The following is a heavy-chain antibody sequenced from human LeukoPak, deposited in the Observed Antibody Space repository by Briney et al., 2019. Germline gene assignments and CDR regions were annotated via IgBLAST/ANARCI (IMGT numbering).Heavy chain of an antibody. V-gene: IGHV3-30*18. CDR1: GFTFSSCG. J-gene: IGHJ4*02. D-gene: IGHD3-10*01. CDR2: ISYDGSNK. CDR3: AKSPFFGV. Sequence: GGSLRLSCAASGFTFSSCGMHWVRQAPGKGLEWVAVISYDGSNKYYADSVKGRFTISRDNSKNTLYLQMNSLRAEDTAVYYCAKSPFFGVWGQGTLVTVSS.